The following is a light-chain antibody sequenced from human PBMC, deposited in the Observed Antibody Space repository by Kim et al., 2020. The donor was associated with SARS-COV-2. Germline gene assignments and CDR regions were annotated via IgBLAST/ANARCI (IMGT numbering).Light chain of an antibody. CDR3: QVWDSGSDHVV. J-gene: IGLJ2*01. Sequence: PGKTASITCGGTIIGDKYVPWYQQRPGQAPVLVLYYNTDRPAGIPERFSGSNSGDTATLTISGVEAGDEADYFCQVWDSGSDHVVFGGGTQLTVL. CDR2: YNT. CDR1: IIGDKY. V-gene: IGLV3-21*01.